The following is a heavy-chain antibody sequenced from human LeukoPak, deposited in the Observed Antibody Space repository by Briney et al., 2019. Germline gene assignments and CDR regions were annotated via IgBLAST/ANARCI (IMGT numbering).Heavy chain of an antibody. J-gene: IGHJ4*02. CDR3: AVSLTYYDILTGYSDPLFDY. Sequence: PSETLSLTCTVSGGSISSYYWSWIRQPAGKGLEWLGRIYTSGSTNYNPSLKSRVTMSVDTSKNQFSLKLSSVTAADTAVYYCAVSLTYYDILTGYSDPLFDYWGQGTLVTVSA. V-gene: IGHV4-4*07. CDR1: GGSISSYY. CDR2: IYTSGST. D-gene: IGHD3-9*01.